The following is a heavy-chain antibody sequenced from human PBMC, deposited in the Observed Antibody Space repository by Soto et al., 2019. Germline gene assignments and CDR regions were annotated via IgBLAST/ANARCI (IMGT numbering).Heavy chain of an antibody. D-gene: IGHD3-3*01. J-gene: IGHJ4*02. CDR1: GFTFSSYA. Sequence: PGGSLRLSCAASGFTFSSYAMHWVRQAPGKGLEYVSAISSNGGSTYYANSVKGRFTISRDNSKNTLYLQMGSLRAEDMAVYYCARDSRPYDFWSGYSYPPPFDYWGQGTLVTVSS. CDR3: ARDSRPYDFWSGYSYPPPFDY. V-gene: IGHV3-64*01. CDR2: ISSNGGST.